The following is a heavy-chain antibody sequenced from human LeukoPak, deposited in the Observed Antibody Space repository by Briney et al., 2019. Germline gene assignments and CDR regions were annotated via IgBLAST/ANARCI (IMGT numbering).Heavy chain of an antibody. D-gene: IGHD3-10*01. V-gene: IGHV3-21*01. CDR2: ISSSSSYI. Sequence: GGSLRLSCAASGFTFSSYSMNWVRQAPGKGLEWVSSISSSSSYIYYADSVKGRFTISRDNAKNSLYLQMNSLRAEDTAVYYCASFSMVRDSAFDIWGQGTMVTVSS. J-gene: IGHJ3*02. CDR1: GFTFSSYS. CDR3: ASFSMVRDSAFDI.